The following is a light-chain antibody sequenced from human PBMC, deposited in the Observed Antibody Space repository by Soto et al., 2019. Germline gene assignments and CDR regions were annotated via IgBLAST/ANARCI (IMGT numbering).Light chain of an antibody. CDR3: QSAGSSDTSV. Sequence: SYELTQPPSVSVSPGQTARITCSGDALPNQYVYWFQQKPGQAPVLVIYKDIERPSGIPERFSGSSSGTTVTLTISGVQAEDEAEYYCQSAGSSDTSVFGTGTKLTVL. V-gene: IGLV3-25*03. CDR2: KDI. CDR1: ALPNQY. J-gene: IGLJ1*01.